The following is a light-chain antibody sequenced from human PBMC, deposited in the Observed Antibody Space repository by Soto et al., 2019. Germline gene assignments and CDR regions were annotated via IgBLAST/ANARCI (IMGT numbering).Light chain of an antibody. CDR3: QQYGYSFWT. J-gene: IGKJ1*01. Sequence: EIVMTQSPASLSASPGERITLSCKASQSIANNLAWHQQKPGQAPRLLMYGASTRAADIPTRFSGSGSGADYTLTISRLEPEDSAVYYCQQYGYSFWTFGQGTKVDIK. V-gene: IGKV3-15*01. CDR2: GAS. CDR1: QSIANN.